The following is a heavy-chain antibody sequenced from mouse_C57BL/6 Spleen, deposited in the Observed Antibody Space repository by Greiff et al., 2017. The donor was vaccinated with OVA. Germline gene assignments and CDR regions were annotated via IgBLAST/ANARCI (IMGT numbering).Heavy chain of an antibody. D-gene: IGHD2-1*01. CDR3: ARSYYGNLAWFAY. CDR1: GYTFTSYW. Sequence: QVQLQQPGAELVRPGSSVKLSCKASGYTFTSYWMHWVKQRPIQGLEWIGNIDPSDSETHYNQKFKDKATLTVDKSSSTAYMQLSSLTSEDSAVXYCARSYYGNLAWFAYWGQGTLVTVSA. CDR2: IDPSDSET. V-gene: IGHV1-52*01. J-gene: IGHJ3*01.